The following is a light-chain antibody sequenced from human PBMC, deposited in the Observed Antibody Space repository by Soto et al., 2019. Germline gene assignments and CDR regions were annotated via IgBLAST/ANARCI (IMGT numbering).Light chain of an antibody. CDR1: KSVSSN. V-gene: IGKV3-15*01. Sequence: EIVMTQSPAILSVSPGERATLSCRASKSVSSNLAWYQQKPGQAPRLLIYGASTRATGIPARFSGSGSGTEFTLTISSLQSEDFAVYYCQQYNNWRPQTFGQGTKVEIK. J-gene: IGKJ1*01. CDR3: QQYNNWRPQT. CDR2: GAS.